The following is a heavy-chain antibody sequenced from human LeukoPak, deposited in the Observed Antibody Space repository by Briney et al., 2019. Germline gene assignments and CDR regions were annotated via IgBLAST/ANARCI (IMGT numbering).Heavy chain of an antibody. V-gene: IGHV3-30*04. CDR3: ARDPRPGRRFGDLMGMDV. CDR1: GSTFNSHA. J-gene: IGHJ6*02. CDR2: ISFGGGSK. D-gene: IGHD3-10*01. Sequence: GRSLRLSCAASGSTFNSHAVRWVRQAPGKGLEWVAVISFGGGSKYSADSVRGRFTISRDNSKKTLFLQMNSLRVEDTAVYYCARDPRPGRRFGDLMGMDVWGPGTTVTVSS.